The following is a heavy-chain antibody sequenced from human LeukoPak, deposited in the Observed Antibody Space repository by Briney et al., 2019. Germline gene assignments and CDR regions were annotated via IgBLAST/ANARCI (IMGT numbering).Heavy chain of an antibody. CDR3: AREYSGYDYVGYYYYYMDV. D-gene: IGHD5-12*01. J-gene: IGHJ6*03. V-gene: IGHV1-2*06. Sequence: ASVKVSCKASGYTFTGYYMHWVRQAPGQGLEWVGRINPNSGGTNYAQKFQGRVTMTRDTSISTAYIELSRLRSDDTAVYYCAREYSGYDYVGYYYYYMDVWGKGTTVTVSS. CDR1: GYTFTGYY. CDR2: INPNSGGT.